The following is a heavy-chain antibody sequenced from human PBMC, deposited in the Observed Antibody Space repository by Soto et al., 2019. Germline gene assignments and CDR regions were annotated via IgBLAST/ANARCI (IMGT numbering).Heavy chain of an antibody. Sequence: QVQLQQWGAGLLKPSETLSLTCAVYGGSFSGYYWSWIRQPPGKGLEWIGEINHSGSTNYNPSLERRVTISVHTSKHQFSLELSSVTAADTAVYYCAGVGGGSTDLWGKGATVTVSS. CDR3: AGVGGGSTDL. V-gene: IGHV4-34*01. D-gene: IGHD3-16*01. J-gene: IGHJ6*04. CDR1: GGSFSGYY. CDR2: INHSGST.